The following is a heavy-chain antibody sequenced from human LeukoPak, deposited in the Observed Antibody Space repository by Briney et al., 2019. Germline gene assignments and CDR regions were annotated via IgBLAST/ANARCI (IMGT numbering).Heavy chain of an antibody. CDR2: IYYSGST. D-gene: IGHD6-19*01. CDR3: ARHGYSSGWYVGELDY. Sequence: PSETLSLTCTVSGGSISSYYWSWIRQPPGKGLEWIGYIYYSGSTNYNPSLKSRVTISVDTSKNQFSLKLSSVTAADTAVYYCARHGYSSGWYVGELDYWGQGTLVTVSS. CDR1: GGSISSYY. J-gene: IGHJ4*02. V-gene: IGHV4-59*08.